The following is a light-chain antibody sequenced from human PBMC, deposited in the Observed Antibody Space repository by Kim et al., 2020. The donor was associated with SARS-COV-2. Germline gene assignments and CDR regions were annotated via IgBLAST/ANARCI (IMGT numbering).Light chain of an antibody. V-gene: IGKV3-20*01. CDR2: GAS. Sequence: EIVLTQSPGTLSLSPGERATLSCRASQSVGSRYLAWYQQKPGQAPRLLIYGASSRATGIPDRFSGGGSGTDFTFTISRLEPEDFAVYYCQQYGGTLTFGGGTKVDIK. CDR3: QQYGGTLT. J-gene: IGKJ4*01. CDR1: QSVGSRY.